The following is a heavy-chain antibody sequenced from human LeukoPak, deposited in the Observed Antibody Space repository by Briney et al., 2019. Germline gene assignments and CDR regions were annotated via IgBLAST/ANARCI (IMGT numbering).Heavy chain of an antibody. J-gene: IGHJ4*02. CDR2: IWYDGSNE. D-gene: IGHD3-22*01. V-gene: IGHV3-33*01. CDR1: GFTFSSYG. Sequence: GGSLRLSCAASGFTFSSYGMHWVRQAPGKGLEWVAVIWYDGSNEYCADSVKGRFTISRDNSKNTLYLQMNSLRADDTAVYYCARGCYYERSGYCPFDYWGPGTLVTVSS. CDR3: ARGCYYERSGYCPFDY.